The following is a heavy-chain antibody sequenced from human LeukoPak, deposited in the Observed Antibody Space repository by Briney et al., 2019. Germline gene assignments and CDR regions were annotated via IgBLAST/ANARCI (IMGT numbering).Heavy chain of an antibody. CDR3: AKDMAMVHDY. CDR1: GFTFSSYA. V-gene: IGHV3-30-3*01. CDR2: ISYDGSNK. J-gene: IGHJ4*02. Sequence: GGSLRLSCAASGFTFSSYAMHWVRQAPGKGLEWVAVISYDGSNKYYADSVKGRFTISRDNSKNTLYLQMNSLRAEDTAVYYCAKDMAMVHDYWGQGTLVTVSS. D-gene: IGHD5-18*01.